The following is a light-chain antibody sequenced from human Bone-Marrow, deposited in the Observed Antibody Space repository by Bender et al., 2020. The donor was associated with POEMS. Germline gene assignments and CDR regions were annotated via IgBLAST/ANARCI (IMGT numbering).Light chain of an antibody. J-gene: IGLJ3*02. CDR3: SSYTSSSTLV. Sequence: QSALTQPPSASGSPGQSATISCTGTSSDIGAYQYVSWYQQHPGKAPKLMIYDVSNRPSGVSNRFSASKSGNTASLTISGLQAEDEAHYYCSSYTSSSTLVFGGGTKLTVL. V-gene: IGLV2-14*01. CDR2: DVS. CDR1: SSDIGAYQY.